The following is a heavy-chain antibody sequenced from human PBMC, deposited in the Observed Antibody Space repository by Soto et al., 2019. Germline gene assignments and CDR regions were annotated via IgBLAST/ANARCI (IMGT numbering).Heavy chain of an antibody. Sequence: GGSLRLSCEASGFTFSNYGMTWVRLAPGKGLEWVSTISGSGGRTFYADPVKGRFTISRDNSKNTLYLQMNSLRAEDTAVYYCAKEMIASTLADFFDYWGQGALVTVSS. CDR1: GFTFSNYG. V-gene: IGHV3-23*01. D-gene: IGHD2-21*01. CDR2: ISGSGGRT. CDR3: AKEMIASTLADFFDY. J-gene: IGHJ4*02.